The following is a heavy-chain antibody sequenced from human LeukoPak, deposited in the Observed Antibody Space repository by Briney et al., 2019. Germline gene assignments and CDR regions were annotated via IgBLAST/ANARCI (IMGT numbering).Heavy chain of an antibody. J-gene: IGHJ4*02. V-gene: IGHV3-53*01. D-gene: IGHD6-13*01. CDR1: GFTVSNSY. CDR2: MHSGGST. Sequence: SGGSLRLSCAASGFTVSNSYMNWVRQTPGKGLEWASVMHSGGSTYYSDSVKGRFTISRDNAKNTLYLQMNSLRAEDTAVYYCARDRPYSTSWYSFDSWGQGTLVTVSS. CDR3: ARDRPYSTSWYSFDS.